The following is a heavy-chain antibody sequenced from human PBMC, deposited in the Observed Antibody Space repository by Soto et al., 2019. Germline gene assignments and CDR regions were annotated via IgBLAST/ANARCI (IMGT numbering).Heavy chain of an antibody. Sequence: EVQLLESGGGLAQPGGSLRLSCSASGFAFSSYATSWVRQAPGKGLEWVAAITGSGDDAYYSDSVKGRFTISRDISMNTLSLHMNSLRAEDTAVYFCAKELTAEQFYPIDYWGQGTLVTVSS. V-gene: IGHV3-23*01. CDR3: AKELTAEQFYPIDY. CDR2: ITGSGDDA. CDR1: GFAFSSYA. D-gene: IGHD2-21*02. J-gene: IGHJ4*02.